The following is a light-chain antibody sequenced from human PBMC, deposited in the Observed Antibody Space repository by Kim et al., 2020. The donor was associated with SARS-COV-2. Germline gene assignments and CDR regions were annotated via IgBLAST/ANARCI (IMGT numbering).Light chain of an antibody. CDR3: SSYTSSSTWV. Sequence: QSALTQPASVSESPGQSITISCTGTNNDVGGYNYVSWYQQHPGKTPKLMIYDVTKRPSGISNRFSGSKSGNTASLTISGLQAEDEAHYYCSSYTSSSTWVFGGGTQLTVL. CDR1: NNDVGGYNY. CDR2: DVT. J-gene: IGLJ3*02. V-gene: IGLV2-14*01.